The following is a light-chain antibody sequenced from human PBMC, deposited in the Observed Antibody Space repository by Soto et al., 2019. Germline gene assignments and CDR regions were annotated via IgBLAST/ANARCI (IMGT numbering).Light chain of an antibody. CDR3: SSYTSCSTPYV. Sequence: QSALAQPASVSGSPGQSITISCTGTSSDVGGYNYVSWYQQHPGKAPKLMIYDVSNRPSGVSNRFSGSKSGNTAPLTISGLQAEDEADYYCSSYTSCSTPYVFGTGTKVTVL. CDR1: SSDVGGYNY. J-gene: IGLJ1*01. V-gene: IGLV2-14*01. CDR2: DVS.